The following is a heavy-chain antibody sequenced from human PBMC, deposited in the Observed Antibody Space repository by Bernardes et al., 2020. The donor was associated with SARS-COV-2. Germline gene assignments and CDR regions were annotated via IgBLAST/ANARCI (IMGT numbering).Heavy chain of an antibody. CDR3: VRDFGGNSDY. CDR2: ISSGGDTIT. CDR1: GFIFTTYS. V-gene: IGHV3-48*04. D-gene: IGHD3-10*01. Sequence: GGSLRLSCVGSGFIFTTYSMSWVRQAPGKGLEWLLFISSGGDTITNHADSVRGRFTISRDIAKNTLYLEMNSLRAEDTAVYHCVRDFGGNSDYWGQGTLVTVSS. J-gene: IGHJ4*02.